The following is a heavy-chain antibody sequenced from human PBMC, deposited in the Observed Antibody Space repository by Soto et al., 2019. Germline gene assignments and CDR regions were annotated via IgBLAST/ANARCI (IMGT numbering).Heavy chain of an antibody. D-gene: IGHD1-1*01. V-gene: IGHV4-31*03. CDR1: CGSISSGANY. CDR3: ARDMKFENDGGYYYGMDV. J-gene: IGHJ6*02. Sequence: PSETLSLTCTVSCGSISSGANYWSWIRQYPGKGLDWIGYIYYSGTTYYNPSLKSRVTISLDTSKNQFSLNLSSVTAADTAVYFCARDMKFENDGGYYYGMDVWGQGTTVTVSS. CDR2: IYYSGTT.